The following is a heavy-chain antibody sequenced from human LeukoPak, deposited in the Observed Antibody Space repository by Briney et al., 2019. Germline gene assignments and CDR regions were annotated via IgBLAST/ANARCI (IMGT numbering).Heavy chain of an antibody. CDR1: GFTFINYD. V-gene: IGHV3-13*01. J-gene: IGHJ4*02. CDR2: ICIRGDT. CDR3: ARGGIQVSGIDEFDY. Sequence: PGGSLRLSCAASGFTFINYDMHWVRQVIGKGLEWVSAICIRGDTHYSGSVKGRFTISRENAVSSLYLQMNSLRAEDKAVYYCARGGIQVSGIDEFDYWGQGTLVTVSS. D-gene: IGHD6-19*01.